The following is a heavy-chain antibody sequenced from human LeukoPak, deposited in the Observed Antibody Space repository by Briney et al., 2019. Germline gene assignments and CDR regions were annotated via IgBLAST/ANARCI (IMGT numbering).Heavy chain of an antibody. Sequence: PGGSLRLSCTVSGFTVSSNSMSWVRQAPGKGLEWVSSISSSSSYIYYAESVKGRFTMSRDNAKNSLYLQMNSLRAEDTAVYYCARATTYDILTGYFDYWGQGTLVTVSS. CDR2: ISSSSSYI. V-gene: IGHV3-21*01. D-gene: IGHD3-9*01. CDR3: ARATTYDILTGYFDY. CDR1: GFTVSSNS. J-gene: IGHJ4*02.